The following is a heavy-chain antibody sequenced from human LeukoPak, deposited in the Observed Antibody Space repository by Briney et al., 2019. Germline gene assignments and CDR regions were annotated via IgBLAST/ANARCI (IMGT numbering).Heavy chain of an antibody. Sequence: GGSLRLSCAASGFTFSGYWMSWVRQAPGKGLEWVANINQDGSEKYYVDSVKGRFTISRDNAKNSLYLQMNSLRAEDTAVYYCARDAYDSSGYYYGFEYWGQGTLVTVSS. CDR3: ARDAYDSSGYYYGFEY. D-gene: IGHD3-22*01. CDR1: GFTFSGYW. CDR2: INQDGSEK. V-gene: IGHV3-7*01. J-gene: IGHJ4*02.